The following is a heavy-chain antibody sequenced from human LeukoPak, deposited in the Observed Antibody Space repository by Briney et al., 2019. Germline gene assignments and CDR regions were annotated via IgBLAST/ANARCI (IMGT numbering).Heavy chain of an antibody. J-gene: IGHJ4*02. V-gene: IGHV3-23*01. Sequence: GGSLRLSCVASGFTFNTFAMIWVRQPPGKGLEWVSSIFQGGGEIHYADSVRGRFTISRDNSKNTLFLQMNSLRAEDTAIYYCATYRQVMLPFESWGRGALVTVSS. CDR2: IFQGGGEI. CDR1: GFTFNTFA. D-gene: IGHD5-18*01. CDR3: ATYRQVMLPFES.